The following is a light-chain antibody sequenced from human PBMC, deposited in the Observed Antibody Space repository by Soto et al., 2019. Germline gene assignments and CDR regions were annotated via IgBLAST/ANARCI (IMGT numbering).Light chain of an antibody. J-gene: IGKJ1*01. V-gene: IGKV3-20*01. CDR2: GAS. CDR1: QTISSSY. CDR3: QQYGSSPDT. Sequence: EIVLTQSPGTLSLSPGERATLSCRASQTISSSYLAWYQQKFGQAPRLLIYGASSRAAGIPDGFSGRGSGTDFTLTISRLEPEDFAVYYCQQYGSSPDTFGQGTKVEIK.